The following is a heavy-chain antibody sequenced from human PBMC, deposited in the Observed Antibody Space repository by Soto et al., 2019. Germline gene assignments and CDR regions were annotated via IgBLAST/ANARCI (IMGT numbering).Heavy chain of an antibody. V-gene: IGHV3-33*01. CDR2: IWYDGGKS. J-gene: IGHJ4*02. CDR1: GFTFSSYG. Sequence: GGSLRLSCAASGFTFSSYGFHWVRQAPGKGLEWVALIWYDGGKSFYADSVKGRFTVSRDNSKNKLYHQMNSLRVDDTAVYYCARDGYDFWIRYYFDYWGLGTLVTVSS. CDR3: ARDGYDFWIRYYFDY. D-gene: IGHD3-3*01.